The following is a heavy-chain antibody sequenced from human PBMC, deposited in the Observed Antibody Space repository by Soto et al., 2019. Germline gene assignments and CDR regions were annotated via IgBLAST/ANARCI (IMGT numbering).Heavy chain of an antibody. V-gene: IGHV1-3*01. Sequence: QVQLVQSGAEVKKPGASVKVSCKASGYTFTSYAMHWVRQAPGQGLEWIGWINAGNGNTKYSQKFQGRVTITRDTSASTAYMELSSLRSEDTAVYYCARELGDIVVVVAATPGYWGQGTLVTVSS. CDR3: ARELGDIVVVVAATPGY. D-gene: IGHD2-15*01. CDR1: GYTFTSYA. J-gene: IGHJ4*02. CDR2: INAGNGNT.